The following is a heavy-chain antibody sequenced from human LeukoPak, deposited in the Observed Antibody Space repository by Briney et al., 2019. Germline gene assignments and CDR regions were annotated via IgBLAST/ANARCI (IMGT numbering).Heavy chain of an antibody. CDR2: ISGSGDNT. Sequence: GGSLRLSCAASGFTFSNAWMSWVRQAPGKGLEWVSLISGSGDNTHYAHSVQGRFTISRDNSKNTLYLQMNRLRADDTAVYYCEKERSAWNFDYWGQGTLVTV. CDR1: GFTFSNAW. CDR3: EKERSAWNFDY. J-gene: IGHJ4*02. D-gene: IGHD1-1*01. V-gene: IGHV3-23*01.